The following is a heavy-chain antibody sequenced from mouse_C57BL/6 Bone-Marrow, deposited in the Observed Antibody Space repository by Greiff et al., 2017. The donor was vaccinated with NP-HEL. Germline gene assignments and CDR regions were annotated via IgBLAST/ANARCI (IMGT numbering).Heavy chain of an antibody. V-gene: IGHV1-50*01. CDR2: IDTSDSYT. CDR3: ARRGLGWFAY. J-gene: IGHJ3*01. Sequence: QVQLQQPGAELVKPGASVKLSCKASGYTFTSYWMQWVKQRPGQGLEWIGEIDTSDSYTNSNQKFKGKATLTVDTSSSTAYMQLSSLTSEDSAVYYCARRGLGWFAYWGQGTLVTVSA. D-gene: IGHD3-1*01. CDR1: GYTFTSYW.